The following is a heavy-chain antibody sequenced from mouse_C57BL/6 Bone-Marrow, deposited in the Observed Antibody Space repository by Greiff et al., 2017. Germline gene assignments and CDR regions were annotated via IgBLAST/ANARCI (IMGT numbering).Heavy chain of an antibody. Sequence: QVHVKQSGAELARPGASVKLSCKASGYTFTSYGISWVKQRTGQGLEWIGEIYPRSGTTYYNEKFKGKATLTADKSSSTAYMELRSLTSEDSAVYFCASNSLGFDYWGQGTTLTVSS. CDR1: GYTFTSYG. J-gene: IGHJ2*01. CDR3: ASNSLGFDY. CDR2: IYPRSGTT. V-gene: IGHV1-81*01. D-gene: IGHD3-1*01.